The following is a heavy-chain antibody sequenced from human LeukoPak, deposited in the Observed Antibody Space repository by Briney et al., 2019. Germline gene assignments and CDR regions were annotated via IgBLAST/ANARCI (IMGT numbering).Heavy chain of an antibody. CDR2: IYYSGST. V-gene: IGHV4-39*01. J-gene: IGHJ4*02. CDR1: GGSISSSSYY. Sequence: SETLSLTCTVSGGSISSSSYYWGWIRQPPGKGLEWIGSIYYSGSTYYNPPLKSRVTISVDTSKNQFSLKLSSVTAADTAVYYCARHLGYCSGGSCSGADYWGQGTLVTVSS. CDR3: ARHLGYCSGGSCSGADY. D-gene: IGHD2-15*01.